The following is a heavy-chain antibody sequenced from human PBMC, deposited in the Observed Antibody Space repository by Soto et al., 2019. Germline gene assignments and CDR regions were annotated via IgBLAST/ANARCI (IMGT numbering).Heavy chain of an antibody. V-gene: IGHV3-23*01. CDR1: GFTFSSYA. D-gene: IGHD4-17*01. J-gene: IGHJ6*02. CDR3: ANNYGAYDYYYYGVDV. CDR2: ISGSGGST. Sequence: EVQLLESGGGLVQPGGSLRLSCAASGFTFSSYAMSWVRQAPGKGLEWVSAISGSGGSTYYADSVKGWFTISRDNSKNTLYLQMNSLRAVDTAVYYCANNYGAYDYYYYGVDVWGQGTTVTVSS.